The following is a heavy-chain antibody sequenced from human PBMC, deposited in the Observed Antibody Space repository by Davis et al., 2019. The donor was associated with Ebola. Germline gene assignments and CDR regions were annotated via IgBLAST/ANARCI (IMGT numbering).Heavy chain of an antibody. D-gene: IGHD1-1*01. CDR2: IKDDGTDK. CDR3: ARGSWTFDY. Sequence: GESLKISCAASGFTFSSYWMSWIRQAPGKGLEWVANIKDDGTDKYYVDSVKGRFTVSRDNAKNSLYLQMSSLRGDDSAMYYCARGSWTFDYWGQGALVTVSS. J-gene: IGHJ4*02. V-gene: IGHV3-7*01. CDR1: GFTFSSYW.